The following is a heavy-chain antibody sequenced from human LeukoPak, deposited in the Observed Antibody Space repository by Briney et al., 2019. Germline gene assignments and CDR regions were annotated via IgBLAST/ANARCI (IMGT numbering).Heavy chain of an antibody. D-gene: IGHD2-2*01. V-gene: IGHV4-31*11. Sequence: PSETLSLTCAVSGGSISSGTHYWNWIRQHPGQGLEWIGHIYNTGSAYYNPSLMSRVSISIDTSENQFSLKLSSVTAADTAVYYCASTHCASPSCYSYYYSGLDVWGQGTTVIVSS. CDR3: ASTHCASPSCYSYYYSGLDV. CDR2: IYNTGSA. J-gene: IGHJ6*02. CDR1: GGSISSGTHY.